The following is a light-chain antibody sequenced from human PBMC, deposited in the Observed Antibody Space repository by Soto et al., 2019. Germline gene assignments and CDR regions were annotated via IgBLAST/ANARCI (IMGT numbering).Light chain of an antibody. CDR3: CSYAGSYSWV. CDR1: SNDVGGYNY. CDR2: DVN. V-gene: IGLV2-11*01. Sequence: QSALTQPRSVSGSPGQSVTISCTGTSNDVGGYNYVSWYQQPPGKAPKLMIYDVNKWPSGVPDRFSGSKSGNTASLTISGLQAEDEADYYCCSYAGSYSWVFVGGTKLTVL. J-gene: IGLJ3*02.